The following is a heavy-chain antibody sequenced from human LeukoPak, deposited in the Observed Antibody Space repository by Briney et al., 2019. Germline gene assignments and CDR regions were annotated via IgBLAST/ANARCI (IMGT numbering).Heavy chain of an antibody. D-gene: IGHD4-17*01. Sequence: GRSLRLSCAASGFTFSSYAMHWVRQAPGKGLEWVAVISYDGSNKYYADSVKGRFTISRDNSKNTLYLQMNSLRAEDTAVYYCARDQVGPLSTGTTDWGQGTLVTVSS. CDR1: GFTFSSYA. CDR3: ARDQVGPLSTGTTD. J-gene: IGHJ4*02. V-gene: IGHV3-30-3*01. CDR2: ISYDGSNK.